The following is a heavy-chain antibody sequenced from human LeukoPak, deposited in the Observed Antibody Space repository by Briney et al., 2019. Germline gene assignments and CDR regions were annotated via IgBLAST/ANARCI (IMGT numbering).Heavy chain of an antibody. CDR1: GYTFTDYY. V-gene: IGHV1-2*02. D-gene: IGHD2-21*02. CDR2: INSNSGGT. J-gene: IGHJ4*02. CDR3: AGDHCGGDCYSFDY. Sequence: ASVKVSCKTSGYTFTDYYMHWVRQAPGQGLEWMGWINSNSGGTHYAQHFQGRVTMTRDTSISTAYMELSRLKSDDTAVYYCAGDHCGGDCYSFDYWGQGTLVTVSS.